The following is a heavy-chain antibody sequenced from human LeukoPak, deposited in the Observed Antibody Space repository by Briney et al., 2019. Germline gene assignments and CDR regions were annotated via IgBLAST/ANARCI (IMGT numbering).Heavy chain of an antibody. CDR2: ISYDGSNK. J-gene: IGHJ4*02. CDR1: GFTFSNYA. Sequence: GGSLRLSCAASGFTFSNYAMHWVRQAPGKGLEWVAVISYDGSNKYYADSVKGRFTISRDNSKNTLYLQMNSLRAEDTAVYYCASSKPYGDSLVYWGQGTLVTVSS. V-gene: IGHV3-30-3*01. CDR3: ASSKPYGDSLVY. D-gene: IGHD4-17*01.